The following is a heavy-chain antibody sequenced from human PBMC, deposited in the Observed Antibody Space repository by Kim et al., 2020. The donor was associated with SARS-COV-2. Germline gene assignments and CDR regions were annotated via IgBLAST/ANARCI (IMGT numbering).Heavy chain of an antibody. CDR2: ISSSSSYI. J-gene: IGHJ4*02. CDR1: GFTFSSYS. V-gene: IGHV3-21*01. D-gene: IGHD2-21*02. Sequence: GGSLRLSCVASGFTFSSYSMNWVRQAPGKGLEWVSSISSSSSYIYYADSVKGRFTISRDNAKNSLYLQMNSLRAEDTAVYYCARGGILAYCGGDCYIPDYWGQGTLVTVSS. CDR3: ARGGILAYCGGDCYIPDY.